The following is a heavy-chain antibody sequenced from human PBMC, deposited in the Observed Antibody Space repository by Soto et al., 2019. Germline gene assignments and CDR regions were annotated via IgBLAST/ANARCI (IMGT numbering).Heavy chain of an antibody. J-gene: IGHJ3*02. V-gene: IGHV3-33*01. CDR2: IWFDGSDK. CDR1: GFTFSSYG. D-gene: IGHD2-15*01. CDR3: ARLYGGASSCYWGGAFGI. Sequence: PGGSLRLSCAASGFTFSSYGMHWVRQAPGKGLEWVALIWFDGSDKYYTESVKGRFTISRDNSKSTRYLQMYSLRAEDTAVYYSARLYGGASSCYWGGAFGIRGQGTMGAVSS.